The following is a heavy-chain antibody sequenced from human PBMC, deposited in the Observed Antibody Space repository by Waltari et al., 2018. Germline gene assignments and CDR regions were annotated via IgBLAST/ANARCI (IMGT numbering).Heavy chain of an antibody. Sequence: QVQLVESGGGVVQPGRSLRLSCAASGFTFSNHGMHWVRQAPGKGPEWVALISYDGSKTFFTDSVKGRFTISRDNSKNMVYLQMISLRARDAAIYYCAKDGVGVRAVIPFDYWGQGTLVTVSS. CDR2: ISYDGSKT. CDR1: GFTFSNHG. J-gene: IGHJ4*02. D-gene: IGHD3-10*01. V-gene: IGHV3-30*18. CDR3: AKDGVGVRAVIPFDY.